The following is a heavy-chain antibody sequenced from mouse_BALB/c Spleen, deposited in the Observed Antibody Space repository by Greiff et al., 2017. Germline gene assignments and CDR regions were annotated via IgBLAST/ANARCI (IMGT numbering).Heavy chain of an antibody. D-gene: IGHD1-1*01. CDR2: IAPGSGST. CDR1: GYTFTSYW. J-gene: IGHJ4*01. V-gene: IGHV1S41*01. CDR3: ARGDYYGSSFYYAMDY. Sequence: DLVKPGASVKLSCKASGYTFTSYWINWIKQRPGQGLEWIGRIAPGSGSTYYNEMFKGKATLTVDTSSSTAYIQLSSLSSEDSAVYFCARGDYYGSSFYYAMDYGGQGTSVTVSS.